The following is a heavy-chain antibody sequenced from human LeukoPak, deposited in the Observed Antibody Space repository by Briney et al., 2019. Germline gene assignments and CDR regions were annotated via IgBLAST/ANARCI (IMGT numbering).Heavy chain of an antibody. CDR3: ARDRTDNIVGDPAAKVTYYYYGMDV. Sequence: ASVKVSCKASGYIFFGHYMHWVRQAPGQGLEWMGWINTHSGGTNYAPKFQGRVTFTRDMSINTVYMEVSSLNSDDTAAYFCARDRTDNIVGDPAAKVTYYYYGMDVWGQGTTITVSS. J-gene: IGHJ6*02. D-gene: IGHD2-2*01. CDR1: GYIFFGHY. CDR2: INTHSGGT. V-gene: IGHV1-2*02.